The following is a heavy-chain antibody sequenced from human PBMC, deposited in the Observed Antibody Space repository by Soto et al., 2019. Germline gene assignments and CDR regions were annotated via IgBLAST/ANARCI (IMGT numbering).Heavy chain of an antibody. V-gene: IGHV4-34*01. D-gene: IGHD6-19*01. CDR3: ARFIAVAGTYYYGMDV. Sequence: QVQLQQWGAGLLKPSETLSLTCAVYGGSFSGYYWSWIRQPPGKGLEWIGEINHSGCTNYNPSLKSRVTISVDTSKNQFSLKLSSVTAADTAVYYCARFIAVAGTYYYGMDVWGQGTTVTVSS. CDR1: GGSFSGYY. CDR2: INHSGCT. J-gene: IGHJ6*02.